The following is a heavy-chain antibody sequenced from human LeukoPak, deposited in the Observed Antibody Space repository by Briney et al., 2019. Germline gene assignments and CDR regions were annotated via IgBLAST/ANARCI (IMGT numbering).Heavy chain of an antibody. J-gene: IGHJ3*02. V-gene: IGHV3-33*01. Sequence: GGSLRLSYAASGFTFSSYGMHWVRQAPGKGLEWVAVVWYDGSNKYYADSVKGRFTISRDNSKNTLYLQMNSLRAEDTAVYYCASLAGSSGWSPTHDAFDIWGQGTMDTVSS. D-gene: IGHD6-19*01. CDR3: ASLAGSSGWSPTHDAFDI. CDR1: GFTFSSYG. CDR2: VWYDGSNK.